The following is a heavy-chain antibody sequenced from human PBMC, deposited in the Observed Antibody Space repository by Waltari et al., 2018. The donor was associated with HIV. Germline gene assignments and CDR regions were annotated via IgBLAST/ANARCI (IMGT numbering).Heavy chain of an antibody. J-gene: IGHJ5*02. Sequence: QVQLQESGPGLVKPSETLSLTCAVSGYSISSGYYWGWTRHPPGKGLEWIGMIYHSGSTYYNPSLKSRVTISVDTSKNQFSLKLSSVTAADTAVYYCARENRFGELTETNWFDPWGQGTLVTVSS. CDR2: IYHSGST. CDR1: GYSISSGYY. CDR3: ARENRFGELTETNWFDP. D-gene: IGHD3-10*01. V-gene: IGHV4-38-2*02.